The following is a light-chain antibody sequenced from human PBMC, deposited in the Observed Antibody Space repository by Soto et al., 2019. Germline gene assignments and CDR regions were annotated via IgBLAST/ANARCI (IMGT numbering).Light chain of an antibody. Sequence: QSALTQPPSASGSPGQSVTISCTGTKNDIGVYDFVSWYQHHPGKAPRLIIYEVVQRPSGVPDRFSGSKSGNTASLTVSGLQAADEADYYCQSYDSSLSVVFGGGTKVTVL. J-gene: IGLJ2*01. CDR3: QSYDSSLSVV. CDR2: EVV. V-gene: IGLV2-8*01. CDR1: KNDIGVYDF.